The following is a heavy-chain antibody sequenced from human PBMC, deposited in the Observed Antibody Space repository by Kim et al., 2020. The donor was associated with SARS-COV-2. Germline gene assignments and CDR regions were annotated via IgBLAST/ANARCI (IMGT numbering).Heavy chain of an antibody. CDR2: FYGGADAT. J-gene: IGHJ6*01. CDR1: GFTFWGYT. D-gene: IGHD1-26*01. CDR3: VKGTGFILPSDSTYNLDV. V-gene: IGHV3-23*03. Sequence: GGSLRLSCAASGFTFWGYTMNWVRQAPGKGLEWVSLFYGGADATRYADSVKCRFTISRDNSKSTLYLQMTTLRVEDTAVYDFVKGTGFILPSDSTYNLDV.